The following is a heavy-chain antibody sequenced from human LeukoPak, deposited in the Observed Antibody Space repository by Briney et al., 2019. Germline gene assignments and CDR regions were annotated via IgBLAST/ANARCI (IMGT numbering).Heavy chain of an antibody. CDR2: ISWNSGSI. Sequence: SLRLSCAASGFTFDDYAMHWVRQAPGKGLEWVSGISWNSGSIGYADSVKGRFTISRDNAKNSLYLQMNSLRAEDTALYYCAKSRAGTLDVWGQGTTVTVSS. V-gene: IGHV3-9*01. J-gene: IGHJ6*02. CDR1: GFTFDDYA. D-gene: IGHD6-19*01. CDR3: AKSRAGTLDV.